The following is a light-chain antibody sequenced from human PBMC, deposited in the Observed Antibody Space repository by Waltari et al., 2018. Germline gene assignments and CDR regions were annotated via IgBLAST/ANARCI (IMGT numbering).Light chain of an antibody. Sequence: EIVMTQSPATLSVSPGERATLSCRANQSVSFNLAWYQQKPGQAPRRLIYGASTRATGIPARFSGSGSGTEFTLTISSLQSEDFVVYYCQQYNNWPFTFGPGTKVDIK. CDR2: GAS. CDR1: QSVSFN. V-gene: IGKV3D-15*01. CDR3: QQYNNWPFT. J-gene: IGKJ3*01.